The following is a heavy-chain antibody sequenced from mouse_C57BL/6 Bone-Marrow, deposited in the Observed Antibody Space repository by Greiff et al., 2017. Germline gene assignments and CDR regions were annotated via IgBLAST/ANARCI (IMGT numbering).Heavy chain of an antibody. CDR3: ARGNYYGSSTGAYAMDY. CDR1: GYTFTSYW. J-gene: IGHJ4*01. Sequence: QVQLQQPGAELVKPGASVKMSCKASGYTFTSYWITWVKQRPGQGLEWIGDIYPGSGSTNYNEKFKSKATLTVVTSSSTAYMQLSSLTSEDSAVYYCARGNYYGSSTGAYAMDYWGQGTSVTVSS. CDR2: IYPGSGST. D-gene: IGHD1-1*01. V-gene: IGHV1-55*01.